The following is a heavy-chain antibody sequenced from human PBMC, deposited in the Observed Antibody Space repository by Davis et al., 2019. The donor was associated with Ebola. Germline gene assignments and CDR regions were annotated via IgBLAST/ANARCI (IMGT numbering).Heavy chain of an antibody. CDR3: VKDDDVFLDY. CDR1: GFTFDDYA. D-gene: IGHD3-9*01. V-gene: IGHV3-9*01. J-gene: IGHJ4*02. CDR2: ISWNSGSI. Sequence: GGSLRLSCAASGFTFDDYAMHWVRQAPGKGLEWVSGISWNSGSIGYADSVKGRFTISRDNAKNSLYLQMNSLRAEDTAVHYWVKDDDVFLDYWGQGTLVTVSS.